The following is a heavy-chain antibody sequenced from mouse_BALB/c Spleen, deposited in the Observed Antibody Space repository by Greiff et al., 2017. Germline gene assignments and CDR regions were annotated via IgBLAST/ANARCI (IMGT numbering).Heavy chain of an antibody. V-gene: IGHV5-6-5*01. J-gene: IGHJ2*01. D-gene: IGHD1-1*01. CDR1: GFTFSSYA. CDR3: ARGEYYGSFDY. Sequence: EVKVEESGGGLVKPGGSLKLSCAASGFTFSSYAMSWVRQTPEKRLEWVASISSGGSTYYPDSVKGRFTISRDNARNILYLQMSSLRSEDTAMYYCARGEYYGSFDYWGQGTTLTVSS. CDR2: ISSGGST.